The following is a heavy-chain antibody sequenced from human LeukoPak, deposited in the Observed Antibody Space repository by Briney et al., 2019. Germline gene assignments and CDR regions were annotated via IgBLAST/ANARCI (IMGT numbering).Heavy chain of an antibody. CDR2: INHSGST. CDR1: GGSFSGYY. J-gene: IGHJ4*02. CDR3: ARDGGYGGDGYNSEYYFDY. V-gene: IGHV4-34*01. D-gene: IGHD5-24*01. Sequence: SETLSLTCAVYGGSFSGYYWSWIRQPPGKGLEWIGEINHSGSTNYNPSLKSRVTISVDTSKNQFSLKLSSVTAADTAVYYCARDGGYGGDGYNSEYYFDYWGQGTLVTVSS.